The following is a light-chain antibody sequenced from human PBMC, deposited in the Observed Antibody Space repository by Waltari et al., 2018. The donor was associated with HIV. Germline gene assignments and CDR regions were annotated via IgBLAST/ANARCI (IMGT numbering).Light chain of an antibody. V-gene: IGKV3-15*01. CDR1: QSVSRN. CDR3: QQYNKGPLGIT. CDR2: GAT. J-gene: IGKJ5*01. Sequence: EIVMTQSPATLSGSPGGRATLFCRASQSVSRNLAWYQQKPGQGPRLLIYGATTRATGFPARFGGSGSGTEFTLTISSLQSEDFGVYYCQQYNKGPLGITFGQGTRLEI.